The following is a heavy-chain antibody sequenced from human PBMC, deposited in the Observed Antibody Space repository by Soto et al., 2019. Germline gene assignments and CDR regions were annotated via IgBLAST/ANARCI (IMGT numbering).Heavy chain of an antibody. Sequence: QITLKESGPTLVKPTQTLTLTCTFSGFSLSSSGVGVEWVRQPPGKALEWLALIYSNNDKRYSPSVKSRLTIPKDTSKNWVVLTITNMDPVDTATYYCGHRLDDCRNSIWGQGTMVTVSS. CDR3: GHRLDDCRNSI. J-gene: IGHJ3*02. V-gene: IGHV2-5*01. CDR2: IYSNNDK. CDR1: GFSLSSSGVG. D-gene: IGHD1-1*01.